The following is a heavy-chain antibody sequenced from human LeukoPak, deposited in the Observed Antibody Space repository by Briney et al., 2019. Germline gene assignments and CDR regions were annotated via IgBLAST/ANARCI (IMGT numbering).Heavy chain of an antibody. V-gene: IGHV3-64*01. CDR1: GFTFSSYA. CDR2: ISSNGGST. Sequence: GGSLRLSCAASGFTFSSYAMHWVRQAPGKGLEYVSAISSNGGSTYYVNSVKGRFTISRDNSKNTLYLQMGSLRAEDMAVYYCARGCLNPYYDYWGQGTLVTVSS. J-gene: IGHJ4*02. CDR3: ARGCLNPYYDY. D-gene: IGHD5/OR15-5a*01.